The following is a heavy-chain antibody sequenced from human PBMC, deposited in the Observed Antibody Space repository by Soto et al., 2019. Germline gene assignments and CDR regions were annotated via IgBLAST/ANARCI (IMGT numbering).Heavy chain of an antibody. D-gene: IGHD1-26*01. CDR3: ARDAGESILSIRGARYKYYGMDV. Sequence: QVQLVQSGAEVRKPGASVKVSCKASGYTYTSYGISWVRQAPAQGLEWMGRSNAFDGNRDYRQKFQGRVIMTTDTSTSTDYMELRGLKADDTAVYYCARDAGESILSIRGARYKYYGMDVWGQGTTVTLSS. CDR1: GYTYTSYG. CDR2: SNAFDGNR. V-gene: IGHV1-18*01. J-gene: IGHJ6*02.